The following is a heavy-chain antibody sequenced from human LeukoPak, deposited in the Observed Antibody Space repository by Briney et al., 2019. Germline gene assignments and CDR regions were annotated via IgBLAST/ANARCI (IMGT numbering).Heavy chain of an antibody. CDR2: IYPGDSDT. J-gene: IGHJ4*02. Sequence: GESLKISCEGSGYSFTSYWIGWVRQMPGKGLEWMGIIYPGDSDTRYSPSFQGQVTISADKSISTAYLQWSSLKASDTAMYYCARLSSGYYDSSGYSDYWGQGTLVTVSS. V-gene: IGHV5-51*01. CDR1: GYSFTSYW. D-gene: IGHD3-22*01. CDR3: ARLSSGYYDSSGYSDY.